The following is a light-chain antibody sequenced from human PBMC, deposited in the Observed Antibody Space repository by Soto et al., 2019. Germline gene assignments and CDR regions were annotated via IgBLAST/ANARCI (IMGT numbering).Light chain of an antibody. CDR3: SSYTSSSTPFYV. V-gene: IGLV2-14*01. J-gene: IGLJ1*01. CDR2: DVS. CDR1: SSDVGGYNY. Sequence: QSALTQPASVSGSPGQSITISCTGTSSDVGGYNYVSWYQQHPGKAPKLMIYDVSNWPSGVSNRFSGSKSGNTASLTISGLQAEDEADYYYSSYTSSSTPFYVFGTGTKLTVL.